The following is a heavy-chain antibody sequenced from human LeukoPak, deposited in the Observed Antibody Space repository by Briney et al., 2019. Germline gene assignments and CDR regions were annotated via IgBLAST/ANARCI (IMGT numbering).Heavy chain of an antibody. V-gene: IGHV3-30*02. CDR1: GFTFSSYG. J-gene: IGHJ6*02. CDR2: IRYDGSNK. Sequence: GGSLRLSCAASGFTFSSYGMHWVRQAPGKGLEWVAFIRYDGSNKYYADSVKGRFTISRDNSKNTLYLQMNSLRAEDTAVYYCARDPGYRYYGMDVWGQGTTVAVSS. CDR3: ARDPGYRYYGMDV. D-gene: IGHD6-25*01.